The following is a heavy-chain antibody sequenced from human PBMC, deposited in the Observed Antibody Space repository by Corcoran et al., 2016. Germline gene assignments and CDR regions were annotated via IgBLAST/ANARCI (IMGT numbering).Heavy chain of an antibody. V-gene: IGHV6-1*01. CDR3: VREGETRRYGMDV. CDR1: GDSVSSNSAT. Sequence: QVQLQQSGPGLVKPSQTLSLACAISGDSVSSNSATWNWIRQSPSRGLEWLGRTYYRSKWYNDYAVSVKSRMTINPDTSKNQYSLQLNSVTPEDTAVYYCVREGETRRYGMDVWGQGTTVTVSS. D-gene: IGHD6-6*01. J-gene: IGHJ6*02. CDR2: TYYRSKWYN.